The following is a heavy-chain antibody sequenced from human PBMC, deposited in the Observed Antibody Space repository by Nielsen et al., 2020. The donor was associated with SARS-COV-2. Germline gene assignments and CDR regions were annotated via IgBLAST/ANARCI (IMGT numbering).Heavy chain of an antibody. CDR2: ISSSSSHI. J-gene: IGHJ6*02. CDR3: AALYCGGDCYIYYYGMDV. D-gene: IGHD2-21*02. CDR1: GFTSSRYS. Sequence: GGSLRLSCAASGFTSSRYSMNWVRQAPGKGLEWVSSISSSSSHIYYADSVKGRFTISRDNANNSLYLQMNSLRAEDTAVYYCAALYCGGDCYIYYYGMDVWGQGTTVTVSS. V-gene: IGHV3-21*01.